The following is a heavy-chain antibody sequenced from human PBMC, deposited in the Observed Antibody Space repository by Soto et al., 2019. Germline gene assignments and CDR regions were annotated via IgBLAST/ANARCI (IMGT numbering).Heavy chain of an antibody. CDR3: ARVSSGRCVDY. Sequence: SETLSLTCAVYGGSFSGYYWSWIRQPPGKGLEWIGEINHSGSTNYNPSLKSRVTISVDTSKNQFSLKLSSVTAADTAVYYCARVSSGRCVDYWGQGTLVTVSS. D-gene: IGHD3-10*01. J-gene: IGHJ4*02. CDR1: GGSFSGYY. CDR2: INHSGST. V-gene: IGHV4-34*01.